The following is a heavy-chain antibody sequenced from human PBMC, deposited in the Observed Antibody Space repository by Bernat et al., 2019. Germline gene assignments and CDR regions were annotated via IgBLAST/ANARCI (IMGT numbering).Heavy chain of an antibody. V-gene: IGHV3-11*06. Sequence: QVQLVESGGGLVKPGGSLRLSCAASGFTFSDYYMSWIRQAPGKGLEWVSYISSSSSYTNYADSVKGRFTISRDNAKNSLYLQMNSLRAEDTAVYYCAIPSIAARDWYFDLWGRGTLVTVSS. J-gene: IGHJ2*01. CDR3: AIPSIAARDWYFDL. CDR1: GFTFSDYY. D-gene: IGHD6-6*01. CDR2: ISSSSSYT.